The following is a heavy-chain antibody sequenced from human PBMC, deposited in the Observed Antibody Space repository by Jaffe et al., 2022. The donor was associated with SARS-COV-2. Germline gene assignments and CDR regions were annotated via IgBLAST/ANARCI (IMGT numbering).Heavy chain of an antibody. V-gene: IGHV3-30*03. Sequence: QVQLVESGGGVVQPGRSLRLSCAASGFTFSSYGMHWVRQAPGKGLEWVAVISYDGSNKYYADSVKGRFTISRDNSKNTLYLQMNSLRAEDTAVYYCATVVHFDWLLIDFDYWGQGTLVTVSS. CDR2: ISYDGSNK. CDR1: GFTFSSYG. J-gene: IGHJ4*02. D-gene: IGHD3-9*01. CDR3: ATVVHFDWLLIDFDY.